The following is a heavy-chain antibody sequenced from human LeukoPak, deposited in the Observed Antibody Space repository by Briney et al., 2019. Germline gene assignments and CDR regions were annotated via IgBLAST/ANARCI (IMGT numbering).Heavy chain of an antibody. D-gene: IGHD1-26*01. Sequence: GESLKISCKGSGYSFTSYWIGWVRPMPGKGLEWMGNIYPGESDTRYSPSFQGQVTISADKSISTAYLQWSSLKASDTAMYYCARLVGGATNYYDYYYMDVWGKGTTVTVSS. V-gene: IGHV5-51*01. J-gene: IGHJ6*03. CDR1: GYSFTSYW. CDR2: IYPGESDT. CDR3: ARLVGGATNYYDYYYMDV.